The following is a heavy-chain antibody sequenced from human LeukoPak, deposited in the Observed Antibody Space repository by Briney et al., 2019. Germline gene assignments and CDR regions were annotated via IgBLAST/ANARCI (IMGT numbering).Heavy chain of an antibody. V-gene: IGHV4-59*01. CDR2: IYYSGST. CDR3: ARVATPRRDPYFDY. J-gene: IGHJ4*02. D-gene: IGHD2-15*01. CDR1: GGSISSYY. Sequence: PSETLSLTCTVSGGSISSYYWSWIWQPPGKGLEWIGYIYYSGSTNYNPSLKSRVTISVDTSKNQFSLKLSSVTAADTAVYYCARVATPRRDPYFDYWGQGTLVTVSS.